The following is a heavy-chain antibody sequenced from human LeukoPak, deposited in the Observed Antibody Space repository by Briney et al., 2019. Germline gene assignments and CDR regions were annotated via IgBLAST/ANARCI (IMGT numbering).Heavy chain of an antibody. CDR1: GFTFGDYA. J-gene: IGHJ4*02. V-gene: IGHV3-9*01. CDR2: ITGNSDST. CDR3: AKTRDSSGYPYYFDD. D-gene: IGHD3-22*01. Sequence: PEGSLRLSCAASGFTFGDYAMHWVRQAPGKGLEWVSGITGNSDSTGFADSVKGRFTISRDNAKNSLYLQMNSLRAEDTALYYCAKTRDSSGYPYYFDDWGQGTLVTVSS.